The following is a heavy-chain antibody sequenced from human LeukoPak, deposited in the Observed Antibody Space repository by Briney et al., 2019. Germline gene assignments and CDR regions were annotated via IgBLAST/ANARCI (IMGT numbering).Heavy chain of an antibody. J-gene: IGHJ4*02. D-gene: IGHD1-26*01. V-gene: IGHV3-48*03. CDR1: GFTFSRYE. CDR2: ISYSGSTK. Sequence: GGSLRLSCAASGFTFSRYEMNWVRQAPGKGLEWVSYISYSGSTKYYADSVKGRFTISRDNAKNSLYLQMNSLSAEDTAVYYCAKGSSGSYPSSDYWGQGTLVTVSS. CDR3: AKGSSGSYPSSDY.